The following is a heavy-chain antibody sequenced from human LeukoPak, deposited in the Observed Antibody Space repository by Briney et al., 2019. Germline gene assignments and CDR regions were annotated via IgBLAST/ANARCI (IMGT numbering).Heavy chain of an antibody. CDR1: GGSISSGGYF. D-gene: IGHD3-22*01. V-gene: IGHV4-30-2*01. Sequence: SQTLSLTCAVSGGSISSGGYFWSWIRQPPGKGLEWIGYMYHSGTTHYNPSLKSRVTISVDRSKNQFSLKLSSVTAADTAVYYCVRGYYYDSSGYWVRAFDIWGQGTMVTVSS. J-gene: IGHJ3*02. CDR3: VRGYYYDSSGYWVRAFDI. CDR2: MYHSGTT.